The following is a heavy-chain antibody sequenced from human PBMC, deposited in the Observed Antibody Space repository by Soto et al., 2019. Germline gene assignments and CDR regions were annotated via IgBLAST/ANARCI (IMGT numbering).Heavy chain of an antibody. CDR3: ARCSTLRYRKGPLYGMDV. CDR1: GGSISSYY. J-gene: IGHJ6*02. CDR2: IYYSGST. D-gene: IGHD3-9*01. Sequence: ETLSLTCTVSGGSISSYYWSWIRQPPGKGLEWIGYIYYSGSTNYNPSLKSRVTISVDTSKNQFSLKLSSVTAADTAVYYCARCSTLRYRKGPLYGMDVWGQGTTVTVSS. V-gene: IGHV4-59*12.